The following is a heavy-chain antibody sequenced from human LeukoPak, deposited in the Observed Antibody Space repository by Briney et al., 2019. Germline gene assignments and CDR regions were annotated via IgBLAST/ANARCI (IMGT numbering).Heavy chain of an antibody. CDR3: ARRQGTTLSFDY. Sequence: GASVKVSCKASGYTFSGNYMHWVRQAPGQGLEWMGWINAYNGNTNYAQKLQGRVTMTTDTSTSTAYMELRSLRFDDTAVYYCARRQGTTLSFDYWGQGTLVTVSS. CDR2: INAYNGNT. V-gene: IGHV1-18*04. J-gene: IGHJ4*02. CDR1: GYTFSGNY. D-gene: IGHD1-1*01.